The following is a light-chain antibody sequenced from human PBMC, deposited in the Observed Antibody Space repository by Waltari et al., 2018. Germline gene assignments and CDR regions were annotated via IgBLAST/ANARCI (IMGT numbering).Light chain of an antibody. Sequence: AIRMTQSPSSLSASTGDRVTITCRASQGISSYLAWYQQKPGKAPKRLIYAASTLQSGVPSRFSGSGSGTDFTLTISCLQSEDFATYYCQQYYSYPLPFGPGTKVDIK. CDR3: QQYYSYPLP. CDR2: AAS. J-gene: IGKJ3*01. V-gene: IGKV1-8*01. CDR1: QGISSY.